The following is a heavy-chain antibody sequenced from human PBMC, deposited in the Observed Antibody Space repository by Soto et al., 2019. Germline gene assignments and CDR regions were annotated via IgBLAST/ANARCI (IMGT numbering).Heavy chain of an antibody. D-gene: IGHD6-19*01. CDR3: ARYGADSSGWYYFDY. CDR2: IYTSGSP. CDR1: GGSISSYY. Sequence: QVQLQESGPGLVKPSETLSLTCTVSGGSISSYYWSWIRQPAGKGLEWIGRIYTSGSPNYNPSLKSRVTMSVDTSKNQFSLRLSSVTAADTAVYYCARYGADSSGWYYFDYWGQGTLVTVSS. V-gene: IGHV4-4*07. J-gene: IGHJ4*02.